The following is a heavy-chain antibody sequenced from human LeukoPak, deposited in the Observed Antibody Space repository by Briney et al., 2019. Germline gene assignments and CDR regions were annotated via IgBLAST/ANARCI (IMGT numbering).Heavy chain of an antibody. CDR2: INPNSGGT. CDR1: GYTFAHYY. J-gene: IGHJ3*02. Sequence: ASVKVSCKASGYTFAHYYIHWVRQAPGQGLEWMGRINPNSGGTTYAQKFQGRVPMTRDTSISTAYMELSRLSSDDTAVYYCARVLGDCSSTNCYGGYAFDIWGQGTMVTVSS. CDR3: ARVLGDCSSTNCYGGYAFDI. V-gene: IGHV1-2*06. D-gene: IGHD2-2*01.